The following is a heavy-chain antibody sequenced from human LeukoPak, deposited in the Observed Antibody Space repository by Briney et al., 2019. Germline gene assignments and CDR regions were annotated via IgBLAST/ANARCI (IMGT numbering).Heavy chain of an antibody. CDR2: VYHTGHT. D-gene: IGHD3-16*01. V-gene: IGHV4-59*01. J-gene: IGHJ4*02. CDR1: GGSISGYY. Sequence: SETLSLTCTVSGGSISGYYWSWIRQPPGKGLEWIGYVYHTGHTHYSPSLKSRVTVSLDTSRDQVSLILSSVTAADTAVYYCARHRFGHLFDYWGQGTLVFVSS. CDR3: ARHRFGHLFDY.